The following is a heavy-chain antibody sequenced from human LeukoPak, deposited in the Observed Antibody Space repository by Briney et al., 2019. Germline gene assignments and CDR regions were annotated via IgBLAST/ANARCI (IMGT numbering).Heavy chain of an antibody. Sequence: SGGSPRLSCAASGFSFSNYSMNWVRQAPGKGLEWVSYISSSSSTIYYADSVKGRFTISRDNAKNSLYLQMNSLRDEDTAVFYCAREGAYYGRNFDYWGQGTLVTVSS. CDR3: AREGAYYGRNFDY. CDR2: ISSSSSTI. V-gene: IGHV3-48*02. CDR1: GFSFSNYS. D-gene: IGHD3-22*01. J-gene: IGHJ4*02.